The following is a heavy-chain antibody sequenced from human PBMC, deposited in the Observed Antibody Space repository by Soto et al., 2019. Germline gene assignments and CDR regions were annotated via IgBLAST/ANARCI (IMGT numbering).Heavy chain of an antibody. V-gene: IGHV3-23*01. D-gene: IGHD2-15*01. J-gene: IGHJ4*02. CDR2: ISGGGAYT. CDR3: AKEVTPCCDPGFDS. Sequence: EVQLLESGGGWVQPGGSLRLSCTASGFTFGTYAMTWVRQAPGKGLEWVSSISGGGAYTDSAYSGKGRFTISRDNSNNQVTLEMNRLRVEDTARYYCAKEVTPCCDPGFDSWGQGTLVTVSS. CDR1: GFTFGTYA.